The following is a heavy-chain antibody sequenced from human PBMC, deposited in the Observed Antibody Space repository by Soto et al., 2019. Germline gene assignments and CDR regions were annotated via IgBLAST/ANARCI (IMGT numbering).Heavy chain of an antibody. V-gene: IGHV3-33*08. Sequence: GGSLRLSCAASGFTFSSYGMHWVRQAPGKGLEWVAVIWYDGSNKYYADSVKGRFTISRDNSKNTLYLQMNSLRAEDTAVYYCARDPGGSIAARPDAFDIWGQGTMVTVSS. CDR1: GFTFSSYG. CDR3: ARDPGGSIAARPDAFDI. D-gene: IGHD6-6*01. CDR2: IWYDGSNK. J-gene: IGHJ3*02.